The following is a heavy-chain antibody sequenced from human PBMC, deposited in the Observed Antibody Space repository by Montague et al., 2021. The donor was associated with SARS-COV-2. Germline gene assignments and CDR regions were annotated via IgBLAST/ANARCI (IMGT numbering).Heavy chain of an antibody. CDR3: ARHRNYGDHSLDNWFHP. V-gene: IGHV4-39*01. CDR1: GDSTSCPNCY. D-gene: IGHD4-17*01. CDR2: IYNSGTT. Sequence: SETLSLTCTVSGDSTSCPNCYWGWIRQAPGQGLDWIGTIYNSGTTXYDPSLKSRLTISIDTSKNQFSLKLTSVTAADTAVYYCARHRNYGDHSLDNWFHPWGQGTLVTVSS. J-gene: IGHJ5*02.